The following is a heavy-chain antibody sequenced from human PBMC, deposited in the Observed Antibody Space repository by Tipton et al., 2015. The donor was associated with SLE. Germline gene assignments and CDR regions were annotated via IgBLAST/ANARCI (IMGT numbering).Heavy chain of an antibody. Sequence: QVQLVQSGAEVKKPGASVKVSCKASGFTFTTYGITWVRQAPGQGLEWMGEINPGGYITTYAQKFQGRLTLTRDTSTSTVYMELSSLRSEDTAVYFCAREEGATPYFDSWGQGTLVTVSS. CDR1: GFTFTTYG. CDR3: AREEGATPYFDS. J-gene: IGHJ4*02. D-gene: IGHD3-16*01. CDR2: INPGGYIT. V-gene: IGHV1-46*01.